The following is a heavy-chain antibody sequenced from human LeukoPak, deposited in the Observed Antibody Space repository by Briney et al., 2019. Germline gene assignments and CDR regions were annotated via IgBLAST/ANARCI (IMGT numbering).Heavy chain of an antibody. V-gene: IGHV4-31*03. Sequence: SQTLSLTCTVSGVSIASRGFSWTWIRQPRGKGLEWIGCISYSGDTYSKPSLKTRLTISVDASKNQFSLKLTSVTAADTAVYYCARDVLVTSSPDAFDIWGQGTMVTVSS. J-gene: IGHJ3*02. CDR1: GVSIASRGFS. CDR3: ARDVLVTSSPDAFDI. D-gene: IGHD2-21*02. CDR2: ISYSGDT.